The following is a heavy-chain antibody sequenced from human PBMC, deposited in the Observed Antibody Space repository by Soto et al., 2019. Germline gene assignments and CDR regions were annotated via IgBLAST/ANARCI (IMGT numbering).Heavy chain of an antibody. V-gene: IGHV1-46*03. CDR3: ARGSSNWLSYCAL. J-gene: IGHJ2*01. D-gene: IGHD6-13*01. CDR1: GYTFTSNY. Sequence: QVHLVQSGAEVKKPGASVKLSCKASGYTFTSNYLYWVRQAPGQGLEWMGMINPSDSSTTYARNFQGRVTMTRDTSTTTVYMEVTRLRSEATAVYYCARGSSNWLSYCALWRRSTQATASS. CDR2: INPSDSST.